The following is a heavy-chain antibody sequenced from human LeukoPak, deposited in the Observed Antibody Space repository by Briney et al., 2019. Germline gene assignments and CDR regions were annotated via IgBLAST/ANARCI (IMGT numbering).Heavy chain of an antibody. CDR2: ISYDGGNK. V-gene: IGHV3-30*18. CDR3: AKDRTGGTTPRTTFDY. Sequence: GGSLRLSCAASGFTFSSYGMHWVRQAPGKGLEWVAVISYDGGNKYYADSVKGRFTISRDNSKNTLYLQMNSLRAEDTAVYYCAKDRTGGTTPRTTFDYWGQGSLVTVSS. D-gene: IGHD1-7*01. J-gene: IGHJ4*02. CDR1: GFTFSSYG.